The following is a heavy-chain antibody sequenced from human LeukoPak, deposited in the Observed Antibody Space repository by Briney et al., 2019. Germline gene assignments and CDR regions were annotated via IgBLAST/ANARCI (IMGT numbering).Heavy chain of an antibody. CDR3: AKDIGSYYDY. V-gene: IGHV3-30*02. CDR2: IHYDGSNK. D-gene: IGHD3-10*01. Sequence: GGSLRLSCAASGFTFSNYGMHWVRQAPGKGLDWVAFIHYDGSNKYYADSVKGRFTISRDNSKNTLYLEMNSLRAEDTAVYYCAKDIGSYYDYWGQGTLVTVSS. CDR1: GFTFSNYG. J-gene: IGHJ4*02.